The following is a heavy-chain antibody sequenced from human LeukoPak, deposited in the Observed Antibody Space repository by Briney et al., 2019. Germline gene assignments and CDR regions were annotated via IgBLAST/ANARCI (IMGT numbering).Heavy chain of an antibody. J-gene: IGHJ4*02. CDR1: GGSINSYY. V-gene: IGHV4-4*07. Sequence: SETLSLTCTVSGGSINSYYWSWLRQPAGKGLEWIGRVYSSGNTNYNPSLKSRVSVSVDTSKNQFSLKLTSVTAADTAVYYCARGGKATVVTMWGQGILVTVSS. CDR2: VYSSGNT. D-gene: IGHD4-23*01. CDR3: ARGGKATVVTM.